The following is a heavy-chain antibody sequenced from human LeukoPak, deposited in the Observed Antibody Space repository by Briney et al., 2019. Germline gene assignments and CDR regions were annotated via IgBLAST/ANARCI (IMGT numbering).Heavy chain of an antibody. CDR2: IFHNGNT. CDR3: ARTWSSSSGWYFDL. V-gene: IGHV4-38-2*01. Sequence: PSETLSLTCSVSNYSISTGYYWGWIRQPPGKGLEWIASIFHNGNTYYNPSLKSRVTISVDTSKNRFSLKLTSVTAADTAVYYCARTWSSSSGWYFDLWGRGTLVTVSS. CDR1: NYSISTGYY. J-gene: IGHJ2*01. D-gene: IGHD6-13*01.